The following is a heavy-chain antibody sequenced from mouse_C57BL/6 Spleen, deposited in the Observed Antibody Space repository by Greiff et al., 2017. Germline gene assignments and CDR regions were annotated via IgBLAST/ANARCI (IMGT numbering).Heavy chain of an antibody. V-gene: IGHV1-54*01. D-gene: IGHD2-4*01. CDR1: GYAFTNYL. CDR3: ARRVYDYDGYFDV. CDR2: INPGSGGT. Sequence: QVQLQQSGAELVRPGTSVKVSCKASGYAFTNYLIEWVKQRPGQGLEWIGVINPGSGGTNYNEKFKGKATLTADKSSSTAYMQLSSLTSEDSAVYFCARRVYDYDGYFDVWGTGTTVTVSS. J-gene: IGHJ1*03.